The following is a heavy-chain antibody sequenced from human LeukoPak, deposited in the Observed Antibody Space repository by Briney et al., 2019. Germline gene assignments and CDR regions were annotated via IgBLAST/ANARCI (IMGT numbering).Heavy chain of an antibody. CDR3: ARAHYDILTGYSVRYFDY. Sequence: SSETLSLTCTVSGGSISSYYWSWIRQPAGKGLEWIGRIYTSGSTNYNPSLKSRVTMSVDTSKNQFSLKLSSVTAADTAVYYCARAHYDILTGYSVRYFDYWGQGTLVTVSS. D-gene: IGHD3-9*01. J-gene: IGHJ4*02. CDR2: IYTSGST. CDR1: GGSISSYY. V-gene: IGHV4-4*07.